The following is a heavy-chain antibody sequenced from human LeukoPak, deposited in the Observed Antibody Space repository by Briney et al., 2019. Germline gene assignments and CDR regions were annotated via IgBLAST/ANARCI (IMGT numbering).Heavy chain of an antibody. CDR3: AREQSVVPAANNWFDP. Sequence: ASVKVSCKASGYTFTSYYMHWVRQAPGQALEWMGIINPSGGSTSYAQKFQGRVTMTRDTSTSTVYMELSSLRSEDTAVYYCAREQSVVPAANNWFDPWGQGTLVTVSS. CDR2: INPSGGST. J-gene: IGHJ5*02. V-gene: IGHV1-46*01. D-gene: IGHD2-2*01. CDR1: GYTFTSYY.